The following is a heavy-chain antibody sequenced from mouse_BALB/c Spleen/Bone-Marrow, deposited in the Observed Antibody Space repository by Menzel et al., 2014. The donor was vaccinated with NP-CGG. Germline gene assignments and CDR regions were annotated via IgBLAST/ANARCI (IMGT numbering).Heavy chain of an antibody. J-gene: IGHJ2*01. Sequence: VQVVESGPELVKPGASVRISCKASGYTFXSCYIHWVKQRPGQGLEWIGWIYPGNVNTKYNEKFKGKATLTADKSSSTAYMQLSSLTSEDSAVYFCAREGYGRYFDYWGQGTTLTVSS. D-gene: IGHD2-14*01. CDR2: IYPGNVNT. V-gene: IGHV1S56*01. CDR1: GYTFXSCY. CDR3: AREGYGRYFDY.